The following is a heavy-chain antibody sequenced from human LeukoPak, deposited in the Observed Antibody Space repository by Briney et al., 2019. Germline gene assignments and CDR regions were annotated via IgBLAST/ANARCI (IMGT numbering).Heavy chain of an antibody. J-gene: IGHJ4*02. CDR3: AKGDGYNFVY. CDR2: IYYSGST. V-gene: IGHV4-61*01. D-gene: IGHD5-24*01. CDR1: GDSVSSGSYY. Sequence: SETLSLTCTVSGDSVSSGSYYWSWIRQPPGKGLEWIGYIYYSGSTNYYPSLKSRVTISLDRSKNQFSLKLSTVTAAATAVYYCAKGDGYNFVYWGQGTLVTVSS.